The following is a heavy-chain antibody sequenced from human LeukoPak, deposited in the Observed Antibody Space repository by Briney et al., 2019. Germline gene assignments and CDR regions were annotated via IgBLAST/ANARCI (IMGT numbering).Heavy chain of an antibody. D-gene: IGHD3-10*01. CDR3: AREDYYGSGSYFGY. J-gene: IGHJ4*02. CDR2: IYTSGTT. V-gene: IGHV4-61*02. CDR1: GASISYGNYY. Sequence: SETLSLTCTVSGASISYGNYYWNWIRQPAGKGLEWIGRIYTSGTTNYNPSLKSRVTMSVDTSKNQFSLKLSSVTAADTAVYYCAREDYYGSGSYFGYWGQGTLVTVSS.